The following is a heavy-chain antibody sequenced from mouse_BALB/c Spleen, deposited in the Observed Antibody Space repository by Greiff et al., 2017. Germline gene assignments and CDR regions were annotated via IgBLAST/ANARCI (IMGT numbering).Heavy chain of an antibody. D-gene: IGHD1-1*01. J-gene: IGHJ3*01. Sequence: EVQLVESGGGLVKPGGSLKLSCAASGFTFSDYYMYWVRQTPEKRLEWVATISDGGSYTYYPDSVKGRFTISRDNAKNNLYLQMSSLKSEDTAMYYCARDDTTVRLADWGQGTLVTVSA. V-gene: IGHV5-4*02. CDR2: ISDGGSYT. CDR1: GFTFSDYY. CDR3: ARDDTTVRLAD.